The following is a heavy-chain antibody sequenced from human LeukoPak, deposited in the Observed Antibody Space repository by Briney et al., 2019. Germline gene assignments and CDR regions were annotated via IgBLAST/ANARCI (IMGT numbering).Heavy chain of an antibody. Sequence: GGSLRLSCAVSGFTVTRNYMTWVRQAPGKGPEWLSVLYPGGDTYYLDSVKDRFTISRDNSKNTLYLQMNNLRVEDTAVYYCARVSVVPSSADYLDYWGQGTLVTVSS. D-gene: IGHD2-2*01. CDR2: LYPGGDT. CDR3: ARVSVVPSSADYLDY. V-gene: IGHV3-53*01. J-gene: IGHJ4*02. CDR1: GFTVTRNY.